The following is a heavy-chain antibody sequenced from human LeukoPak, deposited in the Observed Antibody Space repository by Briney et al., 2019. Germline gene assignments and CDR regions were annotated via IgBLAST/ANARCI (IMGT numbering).Heavy chain of an antibody. CDR2: IIPIFGTA. J-gene: IGHJ4*02. V-gene: IGHV1-69*13. CDR3: ARGSSGWYYFDY. D-gene: IGHD6-19*01. Sequence: GASVKVSCKASGDTFTSYAISWVRQAPGQGLEWMGWIIPIFGTANYAQKFQGRVTITADESTSTAYMELSSLRSQDTAVYYCARGSSGWYYFDYWGQGTLVTVSS. CDR1: GDTFTSYA.